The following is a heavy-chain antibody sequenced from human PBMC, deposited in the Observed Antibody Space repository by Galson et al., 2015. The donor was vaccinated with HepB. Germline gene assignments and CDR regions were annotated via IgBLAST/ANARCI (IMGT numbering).Heavy chain of an antibody. CDR2: FDPEDGET. Sequence: SVKVSCKVSGYTLTELSMHWVRQAPGKGLEWMGGFDPEDGETLYAQKFQGRVTMTEDTSTDTAYMELSSLRSEDTAVYYCATLVGARSGGGFDPWGQGTLVTVSS. V-gene: IGHV1-24*01. J-gene: IGHJ5*02. D-gene: IGHD1-26*01. CDR1: GYTLTELS. CDR3: ATLVGARSGGGFDP.